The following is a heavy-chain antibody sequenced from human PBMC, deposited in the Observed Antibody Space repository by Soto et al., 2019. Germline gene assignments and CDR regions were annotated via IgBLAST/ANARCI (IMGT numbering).Heavy chain of an antibody. D-gene: IGHD1-20*01. J-gene: IGHJ6*02. CDR3: ARLGYNWNNYYYGMDV. V-gene: IGHV1-24*01. CDR2: FDPEDGET. CDR1: GYALTELS. Sequence: ASVKVSCKVSGYALTELSMHWVRQAPGKGLEWMGGFDPEDGETIYAQKFQGRVTMTEDTSTDTAYMELSSLRSEDTAVYYCARLGYNWNNYYYGMDVWGQGTTVTVSS.